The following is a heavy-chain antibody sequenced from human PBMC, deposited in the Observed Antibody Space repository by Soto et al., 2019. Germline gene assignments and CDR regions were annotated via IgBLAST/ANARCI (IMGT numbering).Heavy chain of an antibody. Sequence: PSGSLTLACGGSGVTISNYWLSCVSQAPEKGLEWLANIKQDGSETYYVDSVKGRFTISRDNAKNSLYLQMYSLRVEDTAVYYCTRGTDLLLWTGSSCPGIALRGLGTTVPVSS. J-gene: IGHJ6*02. D-gene: IGHD3-3*01. V-gene: IGHV3-7*03. CDR1: GVTISNYW. CDR2: IKQDGSET. CDR3: TRGTDLLLWTGSSCPGIAL.